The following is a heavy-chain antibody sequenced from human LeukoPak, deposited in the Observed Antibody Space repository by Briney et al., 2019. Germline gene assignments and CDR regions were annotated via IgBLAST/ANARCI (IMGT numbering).Heavy chain of an antibody. CDR2: IYSSGST. D-gene: IGHD3-22*01. CDR1: GGSISSYY. CDR3: ARDMRVVVGTFDY. V-gene: IGHV4-4*07. J-gene: IGHJ4*02. Sequence: SETLSLTCTVSGGSISSYYWSWIRQPAGKGLEWIGRIYSSGSTNCNPSLRSRVTMSVDTSKNQFSLKLNSVTAADTAVYYWARDMRVVVGTFDYWGQGTLVTVSS.